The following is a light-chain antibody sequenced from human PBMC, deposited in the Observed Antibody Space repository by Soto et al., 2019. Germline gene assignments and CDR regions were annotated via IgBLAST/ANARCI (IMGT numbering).Light chain of an antibody. CDR3: QQCQDDSYT. V-gene: IGKV1-5*03. Sequence: DIQMTQSPSTLSASVGDRVTLSCRASQNIYTYLAWYQQKPGKAPNLLIYEASKLESGVPSRFSASGSGTEFTLTIGSLQPDDFGPYYCQQCQDDSYTFGPGTRLDIK. CDR1: QNIYTY. J-gene: IGKJ2*01. CDR2: EAS.